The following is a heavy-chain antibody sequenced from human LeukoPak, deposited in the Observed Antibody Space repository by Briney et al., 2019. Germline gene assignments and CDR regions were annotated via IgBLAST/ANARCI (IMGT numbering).Heavy chain of an antibody. CDR3: AKPSLYYYDTSGYYRYWYFDL. CDR1: GFTFSIYD. D-gene: IGHD3-22*01. V-gene: IGHV3-30*02. J-gene: IGHJ2*01. CDR2: IRFDGSNK. Sequence: GGSLRLSCAASGFTFSIYDMHWVRQAPGKGLEWVAFIRFDGSNKYYADSVKGRFTISRDNSKNTLYLQMNSLRAEDTAVYYCAKPSLYYYDTSGYYRYWYFDLWGRGTLVTVSS.